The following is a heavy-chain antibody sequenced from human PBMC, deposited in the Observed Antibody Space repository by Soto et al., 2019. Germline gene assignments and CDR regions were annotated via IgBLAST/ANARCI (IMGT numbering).Heavy chain of an antibody. CDR3: ARIPTHYYGSGSYYGPIDY. Sequence: PGESLKISCKGSGYSFTSYWIGWVRQMPGKGLEWMGIIYPGDSDTRYSPSFQGQVTISADKSISTAYLQWSSLKASDTAMYYCARIPTHYYGSGSYYGPIDYWGQGTLVTVSS. J-gene: IGHJ4*02. V-gene: IGHV5-51*01. D-gene: IGHD3-10*01. CDR2: IYPGDSDT. CDR1: GYSFTSYW.